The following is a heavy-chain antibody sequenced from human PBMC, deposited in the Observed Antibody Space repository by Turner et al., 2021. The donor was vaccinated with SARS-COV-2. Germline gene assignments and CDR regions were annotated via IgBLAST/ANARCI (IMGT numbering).Heavy chain of an antibody. D-gene: IGHD3-22*01. CDR1: GFTFSSYN. CDR3: ARDLNAYYYDSSGLDY. J-gene: IGHJ4*02. CDR2: ISISSSYI. V-gene: IGHV3-21*01. Sequence: EVQLVESGGGMVKPGGYLRLSRAASGFTFSSYNMNWVRQAPGKGLEWVSSISISSSYIYYADSVKGRFTISRDNAKNSLYLQMNSLRAEDTAVYYCARDLNAYYYDSSGLDYWGQGTLVTVSS.